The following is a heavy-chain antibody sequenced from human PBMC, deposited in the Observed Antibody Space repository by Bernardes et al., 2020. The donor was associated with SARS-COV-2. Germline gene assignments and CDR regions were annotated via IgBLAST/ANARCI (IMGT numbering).Heavy chain of an antibody. V-gene: IGHV4-59*11. CDR1: SGSISSHY. CDR2: IYYTGST. CDR3: ARERGGTQYFDY. J-gene: IGHJ4*02. Sequence: SETLSLTCTLSSGSISSHYWSWVRKPPGKGLEWIGYIYYTGSTKYNPSLKSRVTMSLDTSKKQFSLRLRSVTAADTAVYYCARERGGTQYFDYWGQGTLVTVSS. D-gene: IGHD3-16*01.